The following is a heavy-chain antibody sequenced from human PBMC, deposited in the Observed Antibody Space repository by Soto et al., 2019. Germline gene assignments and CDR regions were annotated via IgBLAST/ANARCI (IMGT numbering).Heavy chain of an antibody. J-gene: IGHJ6*02. CDR2: INHSGST. CDR1: GGSFSGYY. V-gene: IGHV4-34*01. Sequence: SETLSLTCAVYGGSFSGYYWSWIRQPPGKGQEWIGEINHSGSTNYNPPLKSRVTISVDTSKNQFSLKLSSVTAADTAVYYCRVDMWSNGLGMDVWGQGTTVTVSS. CDR3: RVDMWSNGLGMDV. D-gene: IGHD3-10*01.